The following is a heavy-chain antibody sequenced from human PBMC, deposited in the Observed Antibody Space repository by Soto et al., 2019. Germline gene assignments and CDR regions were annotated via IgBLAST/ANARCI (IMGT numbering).Heavy chain of an antibody. V-gene: IGHV3-15*07. CDR3: NTDPLYRGSYSIAYPLDY. CDR2: IKSKTDGGTT. J-gene: IGHJ4*02. CDR1: GFTFSNAW. Sequence: EVQLVESGGGLVKPGGSLRLSCAASGFTFSNAWVNWVRQAPGKGLEWVGRIKSKTDGGTTDYAAPVKGRFTISRDDSKNTLYLQMNSLKSEDTAMYYCNTDPLYRGSYSIAYPLDYWGQGTLVTVSS. D-gene: IGHD1-26*01.